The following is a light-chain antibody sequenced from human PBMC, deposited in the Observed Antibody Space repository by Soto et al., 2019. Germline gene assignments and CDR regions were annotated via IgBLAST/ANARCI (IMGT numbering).Light chain of an antibody. CDR1: SSDVGSYSL. CDR2: EGS. CDR3: CSYAGSNYV. J-gene: IGLJ1*01. V-gene: IGLV2-23*01. Sequence: QSVLTQPASVSGSPGQSITISCTGTSSDVGSYSLVSWYQQHPGKAPKLMIYEGSKRPSGVSNRFSGSKSGNTASLTISGLQAEDEADYYCCSYAGSNYVIGTGTKVTVL.